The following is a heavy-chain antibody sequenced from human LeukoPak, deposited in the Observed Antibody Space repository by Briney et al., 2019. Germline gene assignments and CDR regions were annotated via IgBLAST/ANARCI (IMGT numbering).Heavy chain of an antibody. D-gene: IGHD2-2*01. Sequence: ASVTVSCKASGGTFSSYAISWVRQAPGQGLEWMGGIIPIFGTANYAQKFQGRVTITADESTSTAYMELSSLRSEDTAVYYCARDRDIVVVPAALAYDAFDIWGQGTMVTVSS. CDR2: IIPIFGTA. J-gene: IGHJ3*02. V-gene: IGHV1-69*01. CDR3: ARDRDIVVVPAALAYDAFDI. CDR1: GGTFSSYA.